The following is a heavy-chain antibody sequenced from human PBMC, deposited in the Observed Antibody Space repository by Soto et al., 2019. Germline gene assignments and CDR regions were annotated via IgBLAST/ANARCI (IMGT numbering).Heavy chain of an antibody. CDR1: GGSISSYY. D-gene: IGHD5-12*01. CDR2: IYYSGST. V-gene: IGHV4-59*08. CDR3: ARQVVNSGYDSFYYYMDV. Sequence: SETLSLTCTVSGGSISSYYWSWIRQPPGKGLEWIGYIYYSGSTNYNPSLKSRVTISVDTSKNQFSLKLSSVTAADTAVYYCARQVVNSGYDSFYYYMDVWGKGTTVTVSS. J-gene: IGHJ6*03.